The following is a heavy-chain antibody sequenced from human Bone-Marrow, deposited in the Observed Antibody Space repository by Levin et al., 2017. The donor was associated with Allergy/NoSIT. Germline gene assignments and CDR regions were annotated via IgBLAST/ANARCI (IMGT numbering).Heavy chain of an antibody. CDR3: ARSRPSIVVVPAGKYWFDP. V-gene: IGHV1-46*01. CDR1: GYTFTSYY. D-gene: IGHD2-2*01. Sequence: ASVKVSCKASGYTFTSYYMHWVRQAPGQGLEWMGIINPSGGSTSYAQKFQGRVTMTRDTSTSTVYMELSSLRSEDTAVYYCARSRPSIVVVPAGKYWFDPWGQGTLVTVSS. CDR2: INPSGGST. J-gene: IGHJ5*02.